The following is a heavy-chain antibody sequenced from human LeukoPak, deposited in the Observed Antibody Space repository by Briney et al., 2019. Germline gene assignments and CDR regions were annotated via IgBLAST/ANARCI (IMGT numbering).Heavy chain of an antibody. D-gene: IGHD2-21*01. V-gene: IGHV3-30*18. CDR1: GFTFSTSA. CDR3: ANNGDSTDYGCFGL. J-gene: IGHJ2*01. CDR2: ISYDGSNR. Sequence: GGSLRLSCAASGFTFSTSAMHWVRQAPGKGLEWVAVISYDGSNRYYADSVKGRFTISRDNSKNTLYLQMNSLRAEDTAVYYCANNGDSTDYGCFGLWGRGTLVTVSS.